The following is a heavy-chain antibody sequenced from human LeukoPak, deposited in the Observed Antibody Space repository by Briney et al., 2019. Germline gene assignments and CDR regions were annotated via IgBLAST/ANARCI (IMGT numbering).Heavy chain of an antibody. J-gene: IGHJ6*04. D-gene: IGHD5-18*01. V-gene: IGHV3-30*03. Sequence: PGGSLRLSCAGTGFLFRTYGMHWVRQAPGKGLECVAIISPDGSNEYYVDSVKGRFTISRDNSRNTVFLQMNNLRAEDTAIYYCASARGYNYVNRMDVWGKGTTVTVSP. CDR2: ISPDGSNE. CDR3: ASARGYNYVNRMDV. CDR1: GFLFRTYG.